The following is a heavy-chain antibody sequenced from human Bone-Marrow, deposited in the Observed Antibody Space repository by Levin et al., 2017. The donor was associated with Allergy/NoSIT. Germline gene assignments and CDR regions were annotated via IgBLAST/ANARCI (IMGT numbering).Heavy chain of an antibody. Sequence: PGGSLRLSCAASGFTFTSYAIHWVRQAPGKGLEWVALISYDRNNKYYADSVKGRFTISRDNSKNTLYLQMNSLRAEDTALYYCARDRDRDRDYFYNYAMDVWGQGTTVTVSS. CDR2: ISYDRNNK. V-gene: IGHV3-30-3*01. J-gene: IGHJ6*02. CDR3: ARDRDRDRDYFYNYAMDV. CDR1: GFTFTSYA. D-gene: IGHD5-24*01.